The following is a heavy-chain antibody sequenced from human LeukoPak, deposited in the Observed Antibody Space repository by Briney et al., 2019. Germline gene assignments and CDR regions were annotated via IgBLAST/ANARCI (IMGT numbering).Heavy chain of an antibody. D-gene: IGHD4-17*01. Sequence: SETLSLTCAVYGGSFSGYYWSWIRQPPGKGLEWIGEINHSGSTNYNPSLKSRVTISVDTSKNQFSLKLGSVTAADTAVYYCAGGTMTTVTYYFDYWAREPWSPSPQ. CDR3: AGGTMTTVTYYFDY. CDR1: GGSFSGYY. J-gene: IGHJ4*02. V-gene: IGHV4-34*01. CDR2: INHSGST.